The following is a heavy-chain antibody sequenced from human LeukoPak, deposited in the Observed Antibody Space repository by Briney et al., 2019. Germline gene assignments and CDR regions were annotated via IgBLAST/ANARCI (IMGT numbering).Heavy chain of an antibody. J-gene: IGHJ4*02. CDR1: GYTFTSYG. Sequence: ASVKVSCKASGYTFTSYGISWVRQARGQGLEWMGWISAYNGNTNYAQKLQGRVTMTTDTSTTTAYMELRSLRSDDTAVYYCARYTSSWPRIDYWGQGTLVTVSS. V-gene: IGHV1-18*01. D-gene: IGHD6-13*01. CDR3: ARYTSSWPRIDY. CDR2: ISAYNGNT.